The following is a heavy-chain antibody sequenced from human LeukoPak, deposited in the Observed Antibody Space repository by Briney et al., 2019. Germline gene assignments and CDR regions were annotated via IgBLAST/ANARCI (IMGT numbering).Heavy chain of an antibody. Sequence: SETLSLTCTVSGGSISSSSYYWGRIRHPPGKGLELIRSSCCSGITYYNPSLKSRVTIYVDTYKNQSSLKLSSVTAADTAVYYCARHIVVVPHDSWGQGTLVTVSS. CDR2: SCCSGIT. V-gene: IGHV4-39*01. D-gene: IGHD2-2*01. CDR3: ARHIVVVPHDS. CDR1: GGSISSSSYY. J-gene: IGHJ4*02.